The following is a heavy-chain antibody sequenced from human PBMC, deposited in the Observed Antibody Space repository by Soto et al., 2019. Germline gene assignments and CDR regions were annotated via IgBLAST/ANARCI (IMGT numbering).Heavy chain of an antibody. CDR3: ASSSGGDGIDV. D-gene: IGHD3-10*01. J-gene: IGHJ6*02. CDR1: GGSISNYY. V-gene: IGHV4-59*01. Sequence: PSETLSLTCLVSGGSISNYYWSWIRQPPGEGLEYIGYIYYSGATNSNPSLKSRVTISVDTSKNQFSLKLSSVTAADTAVYYCASSSGGDGIDVWGQGATVTVSS. CDR2: IYYSGAT.